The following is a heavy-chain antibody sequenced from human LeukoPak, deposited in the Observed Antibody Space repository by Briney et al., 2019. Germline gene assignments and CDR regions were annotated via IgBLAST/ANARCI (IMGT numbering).Heavy chain of an antibody. CDR3: ARSVSGSGYKLDY. D-gene: IGHD3-22*01. J-gene: IGHJ4*02. CDR2: INHRGST. CDR1: GGSFSGYY. Sequence: SETLSLTCAVYGGSFSGYYWTWIRQPPRKGLEWIGEINHRGSTNYNPSLKSRVTISVDTSKNQFSLKLSSVTAADTAVYYCARSVSGSGYKLDYWDQGTLVTVPS. V-gene: IGHV4-34*01.